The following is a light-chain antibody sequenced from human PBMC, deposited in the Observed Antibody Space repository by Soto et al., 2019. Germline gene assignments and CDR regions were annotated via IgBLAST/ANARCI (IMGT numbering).Light chain of an antibody. CDR2: RAS. CDR1: QSVAGNY. CDR3: QQYGSSRVN. V-gene: IGKV3-20*01. Sequence: RVITHSPASLSVSPVARDPLSCRAIQSVAGNYLDWYQQNTGQATRLLIYRASSRATGIQDRFSGSGCGTDFNITTSRMEPEDFAVFYCQQYGSSRVNFGQGIR. J-gene: IGKJ5*01.